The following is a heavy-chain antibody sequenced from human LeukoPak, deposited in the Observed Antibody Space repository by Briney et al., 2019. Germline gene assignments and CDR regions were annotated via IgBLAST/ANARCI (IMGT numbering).Heavy chain of an antibody. V-gene: IGHV3-23*01. CDR2: ISGSGGST. J-gene: IGHJ4*02. CDR3: AKRAEMATIRGAYYFDY. CDR1: GFTFSSYA. Sequence: GGSLRLSCAVSGFTFSSYAMSWVRQAPGKGLEWVSAISGSGGSTYYAESVKGRFTISRDNSKNTLYLQMNSLRAEDTAVYYCAKRAEMATIRGAYYFDYWGQGTLVTVSS. D-gene: IGHD5-24*01.